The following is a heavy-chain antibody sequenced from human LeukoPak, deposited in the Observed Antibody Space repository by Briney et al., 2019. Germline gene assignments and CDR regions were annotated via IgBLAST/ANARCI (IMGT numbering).Heavy chain of an antibody. V-gene: IGHV1-69*01. CDR1: GGTFSSYA. Sequence: SVKVSCKASGGTFSSYAISWVRQAPGQGLEWMGGIIPIFGTANYAQKFQGRVTITADESTSTAYMELSSLRSEDTAVYYCARATVTIDLASPLYFDYWGQGTLVTVSS. CDR3: ARATVTIDLASPLYFDY. D-gene: IGHD4-17*01. J-gene: IGHJ4*02. CDR2: IIPIFGTA.